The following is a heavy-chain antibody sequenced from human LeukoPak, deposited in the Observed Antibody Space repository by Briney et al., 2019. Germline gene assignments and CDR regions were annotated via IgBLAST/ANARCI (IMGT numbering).Heavy chain of an antibody. D-gene: IGHD5-24*01. CDR1: GFTFSIYS. V-gene: IGHV3-21*01. J-gene: IGHJ4*02. CDR2: ISRSTSCI. CDR3: ARDLEMATAPPDY. Sequence: KTGGSLRLSCAASGFTFSIYSMNWVRQAPGKGLEWVSSISRSTSCIHYADSVKGRFSISRDNAKNSLYLQMNSLRAEDTAVYYCARDLEMATAPPDYWGQGTLVTVSS.